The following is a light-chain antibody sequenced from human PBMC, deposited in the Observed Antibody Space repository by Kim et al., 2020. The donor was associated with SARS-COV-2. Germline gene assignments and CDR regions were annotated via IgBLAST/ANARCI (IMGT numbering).Light chain of an antibody. CDR3: QAWDSTFWV. CDR2: QDN. CDR1: KLGDKY. Sequence: SVSPGQTATITCSGDKLGDKYACWYQQKPGQSPVPVIYQDNKRPSGIPERFSGSNSGNTATLTISGTQAMDEADYYCQAWDSTFWVFGGGTQRTVL. J-gene: IGLJ3*02. V-gene: IGLV3-1*01.